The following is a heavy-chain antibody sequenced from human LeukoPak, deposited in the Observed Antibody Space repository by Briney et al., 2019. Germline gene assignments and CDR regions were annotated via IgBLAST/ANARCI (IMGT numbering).Heavy chain of an antibody. V-gene: IGHV3-23*01. CDR3: AKGGHSSSWYLFDY. CDR1: GFTFSSYA. Sequence: GGSLRLSCAASGFTFSSYAMSWVRQAPGKGLEWVSAISGSGGSTYYADSVKGRFTISRDNSKDTLYLQMNSLRAEDTAVYYCAKGGHSSSWYLFDYWGQGTLVTVSS. CDR2: ISGSGGST. J-gene: IGHJ4*02. D-gene: IGHD6-13*01.